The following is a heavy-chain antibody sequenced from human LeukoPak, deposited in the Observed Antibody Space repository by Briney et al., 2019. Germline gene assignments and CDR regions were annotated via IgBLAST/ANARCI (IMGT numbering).Heavy chain of an antibody. D-gene: IGHD5-12*01. CDR3: ARKLGGYSGNDYVIEH. V-gene: IGHV4-4*07. CDR2: IYSSGST. Sequence: SETLSLTCSVSGGSITYYFWTWIRQPAGKGLEWIGRIYSSGSTNYNPSLKSRVTMSVDTSKNQLSLKVRSVTAADTAVYYCARKLGGYSGNDYVIEHRGQGTLVTVSS. J-gene: IGHJ1*01. CDR1: GGSITYYF.